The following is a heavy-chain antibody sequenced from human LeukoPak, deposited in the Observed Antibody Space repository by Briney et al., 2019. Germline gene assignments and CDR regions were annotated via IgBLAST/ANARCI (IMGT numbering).Heavy chain of an antibody. D-gene: IGHD3-22*01. J-gene: IGHJ4*02. Sequence: ASVTVSCKASGGTFSSYAISWVRQAPGQGLEWMGGIIPIFGTANYAQKFQGRVTITADESTSTAYMELSSLRSEDTAVYYCARYYYDRSGYHYFDYWGQGTLVTVSS. V-gene: IGHV1-69*13. CDR1: GGTFSSYA. CDR2: IIPIFGTA. CDR3: ARYYYDRSGYHYFDY.